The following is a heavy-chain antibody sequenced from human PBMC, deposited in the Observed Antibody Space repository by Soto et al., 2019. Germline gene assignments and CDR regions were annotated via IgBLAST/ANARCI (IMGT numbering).Heavy chain of an antibody. Sequence: PGGSLRLSCAASGFTFSDHYIDWVRQAPGKGLEWVGRTRNKGKSHTTEYAASVKGRFTISRDDSKKSLYLQLNSLKTEDTAVYYCARSGSSTSCYDYWGQGTQVTVSS. V-gene: IGHV3-72*01. CDR2: TRNKGKSHTT. CDR3: ARSGSSTSCYDY. CDR1: GFTFSDHY. D-gene: IGHD2-2*01. J-gene: IGHJ4*02.